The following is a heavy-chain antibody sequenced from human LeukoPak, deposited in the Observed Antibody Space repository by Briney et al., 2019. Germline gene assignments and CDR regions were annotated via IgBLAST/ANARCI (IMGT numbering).Heavy chain of an antibody. J-gene: IGHJ5*02. CDR1: GGSFSGYY. Sequence: SETLSLTCPVYGGSFSGYYWSWIRQPPGKGLEWIGEINHSGSSNYNPSLKSRVTISVDTSKNQFSLKLSSVTAADTAVYYCARGRGGSSSWYSCSGWFDPWGQGTLVTVSS. V-gene: IGHV4-34*01. D-gene: IGHD6-13*01. CDR3: ARGRGGSSSWYSCSGWFDP. CDR2: INHSGSS.